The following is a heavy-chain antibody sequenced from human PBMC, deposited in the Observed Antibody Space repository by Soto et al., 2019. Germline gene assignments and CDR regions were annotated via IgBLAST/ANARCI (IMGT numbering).Heavy chain of an antibody. V-gene: IGHV3-66*01. CDR3: AKESLSSGFDY. D-gene: IGHD3-10*01. J-gene: IGHJ4*02. CDR1: GFTVSSNY. Sequence: GGSLRLSFAASGFTVSSNYMSWVRQAPGKGLEWVSVIYSGGSTYYADSVKGRFTISRDNSKNTLYLQMNSLRAEDTAVYYCAKESLSSGFDYCGQGTLVTVSS. CDR2: IYSGGST.